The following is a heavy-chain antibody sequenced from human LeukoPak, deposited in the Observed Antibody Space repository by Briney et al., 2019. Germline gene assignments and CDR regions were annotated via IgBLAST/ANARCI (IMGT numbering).Heavy chain of an antibody. D-gene: IGHD3-10*01. V-gene: IGHV4-34*01. CDR2: INHSGST. CDR3: ARVRYYGSGSYYYGMDV. Sequence: SETLSLTCAVYGGSFSGYYWSWIRQPPGKGLEWIGEINHSGSTNYNPSLKSRVTISVDTSKNQFSLKLSSVTAADTAVYYCARVRYYGSGSYYYGMDVWGQGTTVTVSS. CDR1: GGSFSGYY. J-gene: IGHJ6*02.